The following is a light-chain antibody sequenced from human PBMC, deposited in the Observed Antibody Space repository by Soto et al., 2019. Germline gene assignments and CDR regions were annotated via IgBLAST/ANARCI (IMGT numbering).Light chain of an antibody. CDR3: QQYNNWPPYT. CDR2: DAS. Sequence: EIVMTQSPAAMSVSPGERASLSCRASQSVSSSLAWYQQKPGQAPRLLIYDASTRATGIPDRFSGSGSGTQFTLTISGPQSEDSAVYYCQQYNNWPPYTFGQGTKLEIK. CDR1: QSVSSS. J-gene: IGKJ2*01. V-gene: IGKV3-15*01.